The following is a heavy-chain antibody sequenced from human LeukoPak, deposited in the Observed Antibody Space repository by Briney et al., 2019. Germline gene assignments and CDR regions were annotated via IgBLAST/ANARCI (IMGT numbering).Heavy chain of an antibody. Sequence: PGGSLRLSCAASGFTFDDYGMSWVRQAPGKGLEWVSAINWNGGTTGYADSVKGRFTISRDNAKNSLYLQMNSLRAEDTALYYCAKNGTCSGGSCYGSYDAFDIWGQGTMVTVSS. CDR2: INWNGGTT. D-gene: IGHD2-15*01. J-gene: IGHJ3*02. V-gene: IGHV3-20*04. CDR3: AKNGTCSGGSCYGSYDAFDI. CDR1: GFTFDDYG.